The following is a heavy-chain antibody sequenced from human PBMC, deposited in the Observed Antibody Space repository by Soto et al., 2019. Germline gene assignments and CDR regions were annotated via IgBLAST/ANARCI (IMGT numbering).Heavy chain of an antibody. V-gene: IGHV1-8*01. Sequence: GASVKVSCKASGYTFTSYDINWVRQATGQGLEWMGWMNPNSGNTGYAQKFQGRVTMTGNTSISTAYMELSSLRSEDTAVYYCARVGLRYFDWLSSNYYYYYMDVWGKGTTVTVSS. J-gene: IGHJ6*03. CDR3: ARVGLRYFDWLSSNYYYYYMDV. D-gene: IGHD3-9*01. CDR2: MNPNSGNT. CDR1: GYTFTSYD.